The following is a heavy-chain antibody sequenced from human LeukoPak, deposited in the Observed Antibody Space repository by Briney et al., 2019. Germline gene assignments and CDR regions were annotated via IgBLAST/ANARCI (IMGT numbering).Heavy chain of an antibody. D-gene: IGHD3-10*01. CDR2: ISSSSSYI. CDR1: GFTFSSYS. V-gene: IGHV3-21*01. CDR3: AREDGDGSGSFDY. Sequence: GGSLRLSCAASGFTFSSYSMNWVRQAPGKGLEWVSSISSSSSYIYYADSVKGRFTISRDNAKNSLYLQMNSLRAEDTAVYYCAREDGDGSGSFDYWGQGTLVTVSS. J-gene: IGHJ4*02.